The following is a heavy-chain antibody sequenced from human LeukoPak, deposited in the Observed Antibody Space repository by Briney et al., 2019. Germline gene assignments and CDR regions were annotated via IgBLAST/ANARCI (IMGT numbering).Heavy chain of an antibody. D-gene: IGHD3-10*01. Sequence: GGSLRLSCAASGFTLSNHWMHWVRQAPGKGLVWVSRISGDEIWTSYADSVKGRFTISRDNSKNTLYLQMNSLRAEDTAVYYCARGPSDYYGSGTPIDYWGQGTLVTVSS. V-gene: IGHV3-74*01. CDR1: GFTLSNHW. CDR3: ARGPSDYYGSGTPIDY. J-gene: IGHJ4*02. CDR2: ISGDEIWT.